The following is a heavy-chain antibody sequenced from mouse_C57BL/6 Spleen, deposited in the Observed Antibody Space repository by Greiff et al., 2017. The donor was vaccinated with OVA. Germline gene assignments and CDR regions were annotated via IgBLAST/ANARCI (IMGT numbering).Heavy chain of an antibody. V-gene: IGHV5-17*01. CDR1: GFTFSDYG. Sequence: EVKLVESGGGLVKPGGSLKLSCAASGFTFSDYGKHWVRQAPGKGLEWVAYIRSGSSTIYYADTVKGRFTISRDNAKNTLFLQMTSLRSEDTAMYYCARGSNYEGFAYWGQGTLVTVSA. CDR2: IRSGSSTI. D-gene: IGHD2-5*01. CDR3: ARGSNYEGFAY. J-gene: IGHJ3*01.